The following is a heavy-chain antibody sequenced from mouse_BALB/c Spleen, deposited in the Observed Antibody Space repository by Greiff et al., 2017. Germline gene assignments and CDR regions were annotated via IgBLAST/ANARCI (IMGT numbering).Heavy chain of an antibody. J-gene: IGHJ3*01. CDR2: IDPANGNT. Sequence: VQLKQSGAELVKPGASVKLSCTASGFNIKDTYMHWVKQRPEQGLEWIGRIDPANGNTKYDPKFQGKATITADTSSNTAYLQLSSLTSEDTAVYYCARGDYGPWFAYWGQGTLVTVSA. CDR3: ARGDYGPWFAY. D-gene: IGHD2-4*01. CDR1: GFNIKDTY. V-gene: IGHV14-3*02.